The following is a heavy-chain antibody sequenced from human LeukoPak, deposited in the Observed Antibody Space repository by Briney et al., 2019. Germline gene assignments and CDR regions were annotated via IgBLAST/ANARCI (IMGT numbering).Heavy chain of an antibody. CDR2: INHSGST. CDR3: ARVNMVLGVKDAFHI. CDR1: GGSFSGYY. Sequence: SETRSLTCPVYGGSFSGYYWSWIRQPPGKGLEWIGEINHSGSTNYSPSLKSRVTISVDTSKNQFSLKLSSVTAADTAVYYCARVNMVLGVKDAFHIWGQGTMVSVSS. D-gene: IGHD3-10*01. V-gene: IGHV4-34*01. J-gene: IGHJ3*02.